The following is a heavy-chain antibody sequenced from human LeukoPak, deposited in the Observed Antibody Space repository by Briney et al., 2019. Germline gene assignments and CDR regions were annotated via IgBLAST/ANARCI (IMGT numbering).Heavy chain of an antibody. D-gene: IGHD5-18*01. CDR1: GYAFTGYY. CDR3: ARDVRDTAMAPIDY. J-gene: IGHJ4*02. CDR2: INPNGGGT. V-gene: IGHV1-2*02. Sequence: GASVKVSCKASGYAFTGYYMHWVRQAPGQGLEWMGWINPNGGGTNYAQKFQGRVTMTRDTSISTAYMELSRLRSDDTAVYYCARDVRDTAMAPIDYWGQGTLVTVSS.